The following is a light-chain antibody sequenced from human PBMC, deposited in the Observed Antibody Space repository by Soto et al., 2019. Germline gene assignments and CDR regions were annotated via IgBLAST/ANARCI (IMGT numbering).Light chain of an antibody. CDR1: QSVSSSY. V-gene: IGKV3-20*01. J-gene: IGKJ1*01. CDR2: GAS. CDR3: QLYGSSLWT. Sequence: EIVLTQSPGTLSLSPGERATLSCRASQSVSSSYLAWYQQKPGQAPRLLIYGASSRATGIPDRFSGSGSGTDFTLTISRLEPEDFVVYYCQLYGSSLWTFGQGTKVEIK.